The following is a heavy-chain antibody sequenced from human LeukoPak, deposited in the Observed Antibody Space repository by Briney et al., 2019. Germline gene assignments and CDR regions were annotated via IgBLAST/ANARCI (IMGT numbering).Heavy chain of an antibody. D-gene: IGHD1-26*01. CDR3: ATIFIVGATYYYFDY. CDR2: IYYSGST. Sequence: PSETLSLTCAVSGYSISSGYYWGWIRQPPGKGLEWIGSIYYSGSTYYNPSLKSRVTISVDTSKNQFSLKLSSVTAADTAVYYCATIFIVGATYYYFDYWGQGTLVTVSS. CDR1: GYSISSGYY. V-gene: IGHV4-38-2*01. J-gene: IGHJ4*02.